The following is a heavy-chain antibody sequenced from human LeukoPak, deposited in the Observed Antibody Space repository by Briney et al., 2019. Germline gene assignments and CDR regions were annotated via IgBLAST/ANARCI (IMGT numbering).Heavy chain of an antibody. D-gene: IGHD3/OR15-3a*01. J-gene: IGHJ4*02. CDR1: GFTFSSYG. CDR2: IWYDGSNK. CDR3: ARDREEDWSTNEYYFDY. Sequence: GRSLRLSCAAFGFTFSSYGMHWVRQAPGKGLEWVAVIWYDGSNKYYADSVKGRFTISRDNSKNTLYLQMNSLRAEDTAVYYCARDREEDWSTNEYYFDYWGQGTLVTVSS. V-gene: IGHV3-33*01.